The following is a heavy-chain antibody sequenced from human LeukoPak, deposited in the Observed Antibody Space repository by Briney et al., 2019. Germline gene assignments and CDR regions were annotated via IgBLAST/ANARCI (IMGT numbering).Heavy chain of an antibody. V-gene: IGHV4-59*01. CDR3: ARDTIRYYYMDV. CDR2: IYYSGST. D-gene: IGHD2-2*02. CDR1: GGSISSYY. Sequence: SETLSLTCTVSGGSISSYYWSWIRQPPGKGLEWIGYIYYSGSTNYNPSLKSRVTISVDTSKNQFSLKLSSVTAADTAVYYYARDTIRYYYMDVWGKGTTVTVSS. J-gene: IGHJ6*03.